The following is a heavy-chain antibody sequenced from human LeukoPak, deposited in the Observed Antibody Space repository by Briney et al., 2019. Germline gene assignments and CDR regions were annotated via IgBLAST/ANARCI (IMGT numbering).Heavy chain of an antibody. CDR1: GFTFSSYW. D-gene: IGHD3-3*01. CDR3: ARGITIFGVVTDAFDI. Sequence: GGPLRLSCAASGFTFSSYWMHWVRQAPGKGLVWVSRVNSDGTSTTYAGSVKGRFTISRDNAKSTLYLQMNSLRAEDTAVYYCARGITIFGVVTDAFDIWGQGTMVTDSS. V-gene: IGHV3-74*01. J-gene: IGHJ3*02. CDR2: VNSDGTST.